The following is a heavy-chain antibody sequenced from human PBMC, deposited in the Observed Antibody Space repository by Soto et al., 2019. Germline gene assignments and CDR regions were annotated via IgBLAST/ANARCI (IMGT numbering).Heavy chain of an antibody. CDR3: TTDFCRITGTTSLFDY. V-gene: IGHV3-15*01. J-gene: IGHJ4*02. D-gene: IGHD1-20*01. Sequence: GGSLRLSCAASGFTFSNAWMSWVRQAPGKGLEWVGRIKSKSDGGTTDYAAPVKGRFTISRDDSKNTLYLQMNSLKTEDTAVYYCTTDFCRITGTTSLFDYWGQGTLVTVSS. CDR2: IKSKSDGGTT. CDR1: GFTFSNAW.